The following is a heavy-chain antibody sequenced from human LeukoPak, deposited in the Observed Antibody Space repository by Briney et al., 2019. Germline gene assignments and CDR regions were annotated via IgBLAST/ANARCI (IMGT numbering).Heavy chain of an antibody. D-gene: IGHD5-24*01. CDR2: IYYSGSS. Sequence: SETLSLTCTVSGGSISSGSYYWGWIRQPPGKGLEWIGSIYYSGSSYYNPSLKSRVTISVDTSKNQSSLKLSSVTAADTAVYYCARRAHNSVYFDYWGQGTLVTVSS. CDR1: GGSISSGSYY. V-gene: IGHV4-39*01. CDR3: ARRAHNSVYFDY. J-gene: IGHJ4*02.